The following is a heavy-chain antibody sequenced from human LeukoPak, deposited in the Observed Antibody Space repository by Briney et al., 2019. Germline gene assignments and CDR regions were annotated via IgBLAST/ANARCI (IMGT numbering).Heavy chain of an antibody. D-gene: IGHD3-16*01. CDR2: IDQSGGRN. CDR1: GFTFSRFW. Sequence: GGSLRLSCAASGFTFSRFWMNWVRHAPGRGREWVANIDQSGGRNNYVDSVKGRFTISRDNAKNSLFLEMSSLRADDTAVYFCARDVEGGAFDIWGQGTTVTVSS. CDR3: ARDVEGGAFDI. V-gene: IGHV3-7*05. J-gene: IGHJ3*02.